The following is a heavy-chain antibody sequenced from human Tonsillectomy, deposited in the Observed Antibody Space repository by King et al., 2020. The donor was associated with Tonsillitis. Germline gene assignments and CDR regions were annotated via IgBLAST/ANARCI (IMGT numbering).Heavy chain of an antibody. J-gene: IGHJ1*01. CDR2: ISAYNGNT. D-gene: IGHD3-22*01. CDR1: GYSFTSYG. CDR3: ARDERYYSDSSDRYFQH. V-gene: IGHV1-18*01. Sequence: QLVQSGAEVKKPGASVKVSCKASGYSFTSYGITWVRQAPGQGLKWMGWISAYNGNTNYAQKLQGRVTMTTDTSTSTANMELRSLRSDDTAVFYCARDERYYSDSSDRYFQHWGQGTLVTVSS.